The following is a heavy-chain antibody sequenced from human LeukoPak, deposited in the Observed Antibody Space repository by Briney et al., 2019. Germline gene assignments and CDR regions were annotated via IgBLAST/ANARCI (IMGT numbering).Heavy chain of an antibody. CDR2: ISGSGDYT. Sequence: GGSLRLSCAASGFTFSSYGMHWVRQAPGKGLEWVSTISGSGDYTYYADSVKGRFTISRDNSKNTLYLQMNSLRAEDTAVYYCAKEDFLVVVPAALDLWGRGTLVTVSS. V-gene: IGHV3-23*01. CDR3: AKEDFLVVVPAALDL. J-gene: IGHJ2*01. CDR1: GFTFSSYG. D-gene: IGHD2-2*01.